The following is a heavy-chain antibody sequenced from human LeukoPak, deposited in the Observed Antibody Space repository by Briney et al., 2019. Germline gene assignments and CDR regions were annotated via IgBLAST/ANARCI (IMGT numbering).Heavy chain of an antibody. V-gene: IGHV1-2*06. CDR3: ARGTRLWFGGS. D-gene: IGHD3-10*01. Sequence: ASVKVSCKASGYTFTGYSMHWVRQAPGQGLEWMGRINPYSGGTNYAQYFQGRVTMTRDTSISTAYMELSSLRSDDTAVYYCARGTRLWFGGSWGQGTPVTVSS. CDR2: INPYSGGT. J-gene: IGHJ4*02. CDR1: GYTFTGYS.